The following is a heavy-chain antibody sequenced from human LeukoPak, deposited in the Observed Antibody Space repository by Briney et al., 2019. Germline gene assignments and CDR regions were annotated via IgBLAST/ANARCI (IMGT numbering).Heavy chain of an antibody. D-gene: IGHD3-10*01. Sequence: PGGSLRLSCVGSGFRFRGSSMIWVRQAPGKGLEWVANMREDGSNEYYGGSVKGRFTVTRDNGKNSLFLQMNSLRAEDTAVYYCARDWFGAKDFWGQGTPVTVSP. CDR1: GFRFRGSS. CDR3: ARDWFGAKDF. CDR2: MREDGSNE. J-gene: IGHJ1*01. V-gene: IGHV3-7*01.